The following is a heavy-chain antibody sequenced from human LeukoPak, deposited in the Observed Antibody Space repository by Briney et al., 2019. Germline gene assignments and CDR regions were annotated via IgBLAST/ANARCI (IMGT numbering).Heavy chain of an antibody. CDR3: ARDYAVGAPTASYYYYYGMDV. J-gene: IGHJ6*02. V-gene: IGHV3-7*01. D-gene: IGHD1-26*01. CDR2: IKQDGSEK. Sequence: GGSLRLSCAASGFTFSSYWMSWVRQAPGKGLEWVANIKQDGSEKYYVDSVKGRFTISRDNAKNSLYLQMNSLRAEDTAVYYCARDYAVGAPTASYYYYYGMDVWGQGTTVTVSS. CDR1: GFTFSSYW.